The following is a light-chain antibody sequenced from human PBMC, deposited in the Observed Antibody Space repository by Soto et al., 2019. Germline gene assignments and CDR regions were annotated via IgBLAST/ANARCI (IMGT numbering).Light chain of an antibody. J-gene: IGKJ4*01. CDR1: QTISSW. V-gene: IGKV1-5*03. Sequence: DIQMTQSPSTLSASVGDRVTITCRASQTISSWLAWYQQKPGKAPKLLIYQASSLESGVPSRFSGSGSGTEFALTIISLQPGDFATYYCQQYNSYPLTFGGGSKVEIK. CDR2: QAS. CDR3: QQYNSYPLT.